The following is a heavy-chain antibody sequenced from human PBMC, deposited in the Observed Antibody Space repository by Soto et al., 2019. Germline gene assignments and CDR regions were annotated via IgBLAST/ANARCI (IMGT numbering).Heavy chain of an antibody. Sequence: SETLSLTCTVSGGSISSSSYYWGWIRQPPGKGLEWIGSIYYSGSTYYNPSLKSRVTISVDTSKNQFSLKLSSVTAADTAVYYCARHFGDYDYIWGGPGYWGQGTLVTVSS. CDR1: GGSISSSSYY. CDR2: IYYSGST. V-gene: IGHV4-39*01. J-gene: IGHJ4*02. CDR3: ARHFGDYDYIWGGPGY. D-gene: IGHD3-16*01.